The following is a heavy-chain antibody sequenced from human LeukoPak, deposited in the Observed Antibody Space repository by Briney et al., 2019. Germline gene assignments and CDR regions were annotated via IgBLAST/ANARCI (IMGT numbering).Heavy chain of an antibody. CDR2: IIPIFRTA. J-gene: IGHJ5*02. D-gene: IGHD3-22*01. CDR3: ARAQYYYDSSGYPKDDYNWFDP. CDR1: GGTFSSYA. V-gene: IGHV1-69*05. Sequence: SVKVSCKASGGTFSSYAISWVRQAPGQGLEWMGGIIPIFRTANYAQKFQGRVTITTDESTSTAYMELSSLRSEDTAVYYCARAQYYYDSSGYPKDDYNWFDPWGQGTLVTVSS.